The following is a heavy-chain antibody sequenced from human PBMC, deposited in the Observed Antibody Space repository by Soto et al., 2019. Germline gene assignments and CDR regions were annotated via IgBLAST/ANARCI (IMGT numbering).Heavy chain of an antibody. Sequence: ASVKVSCKASGYTFTSYGISWVRQAPGQGLEWMGWISAYNGNTNYAQKLQGRVTMTTDTSTSTAYMELRSLRSDDTAVYYCAREPYYDILTGYLGYHYYGMDVWGQGTTVTVPS. CDR3: AREPYYDILTGYLGYHYYGMDV. CDR1: GYTFTSYG. D-gene: IGHD3-9*01. V-gene: IGHV1-18*01. J-gene: IGHJ6*02. CDR2: ISAYNGNT.